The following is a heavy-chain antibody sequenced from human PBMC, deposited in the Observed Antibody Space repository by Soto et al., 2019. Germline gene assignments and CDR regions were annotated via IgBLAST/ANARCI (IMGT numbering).Heavy chain of an antibody. J-gene: IGHJ2*01. V-gene: IGHV3-23*01. CDR3: AKDASSGITSFDL. CDR1: GFTFSSYA. Sequence: EVQLLESGGGLVQPGGSLRLSCAASGFTFSSYAMSWVHQAPGKGLEWVSAISGSGGSTYYADSVKGRFTISRDNSKNTLYRQMNSLRAEDTALYYCAKDASSGITSFDLWGRGTLVTVSS. D-gene: IGHD3-3*01. CDR2: ISGSGGST.